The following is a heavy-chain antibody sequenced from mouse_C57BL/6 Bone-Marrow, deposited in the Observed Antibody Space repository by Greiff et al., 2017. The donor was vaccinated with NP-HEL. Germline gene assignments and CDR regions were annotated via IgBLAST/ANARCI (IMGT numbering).Heavy chain of an antibody. CDR2: IYPGGGYT. J-gene: IGHJ2*01. V-gene: IGHV1-63*01. CDR1: GYTFTNYW. CDR3: ARGGSRGPHYCDY. Sequence: QVQLQQSGAELVRPGTSVKMSCKASGYTFTNYWIGWAKQRPGHGLEWIGDIYPGGGYTNYNEKFKGKATLTADKSSSTAYMQFSSLTSEDSAIYYCARGGSRGPHYCDYWGQGTTLTVSS.